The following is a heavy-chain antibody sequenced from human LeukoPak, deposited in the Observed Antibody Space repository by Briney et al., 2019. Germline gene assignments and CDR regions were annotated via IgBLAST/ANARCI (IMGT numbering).Heavy chain of an antibody. Sequence: SETLSLTCTVSGGSISSSSYYWGWIRQPPGKGLEWIGSIYYSGSTYYNPSLKSRVTISVDTSKNQFSLKLSSVTAADTAVYYCASPYYYDSSGYPVRYWGQGTLVTVSS. CDR3: ASPYYYDSSGYPVRY. V-gene: IGHV4-39*01. D-gene: IGHD3-22*01. J-gene: IGHJ4*02. CDR1: GGSISSSSYY. CDR2: IYYSGST.